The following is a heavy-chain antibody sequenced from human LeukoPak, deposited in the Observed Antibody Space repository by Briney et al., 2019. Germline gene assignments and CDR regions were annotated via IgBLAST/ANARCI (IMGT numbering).Heavy chain of an antibody. V-gene: IGHV3-74*01. CDR2: ISPTGSTT. CDR3: ARGPNSNWSGLDF. J-gene: IGHJ4*02. D-gene: IGHD6-6*01. CDR1: GFSFNGHW. Sequence: GGSLRLSSTASGFSFNGHWMHWARQLPGKGLVWVSRISPTGSTTSYADSVKGRFTVSRDNAKNTLYLQVNNLRAEDTAVYYCARGPNSNWSGLDFWGQGTLLTVSS.